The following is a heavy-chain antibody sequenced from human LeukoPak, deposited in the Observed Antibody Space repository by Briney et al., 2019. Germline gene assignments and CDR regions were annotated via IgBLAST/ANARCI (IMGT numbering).Heavy chain of an antibody. CDR2: IIPILGIA. CDR3: ATNLYWSWLDV. J-gene: IGHJ6*02. V-gene: IGHV1-69*02. CDR1: GGIFSSYT. D-gene: IGHD2-15*01. Sequence: VASVKVSCKSSGGIFSSYTISGVRQAPGQGLYGMGRIIPILGIANYAQKFQGRVTIIADKSTSTAYMALSSLRSEDTAVYYCATNLYWSWLDVWGQGTTVTVSS.